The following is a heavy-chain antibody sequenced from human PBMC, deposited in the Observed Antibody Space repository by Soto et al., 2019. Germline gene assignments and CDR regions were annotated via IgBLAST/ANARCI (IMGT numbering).Heavy chain of an antibody. D-gene: IGHD2-2*01. CDR1: GFTFSNYA. J-gene: IGHJ4*02. CDR2: LGGGGSST. CDR3: AKGSSNSRPYYFDF. V-gene: IGHV3-23*01. Sequence: PGGSLRLSCAASGFTFSNYAMSWVRQTPGKGLEWVSALGGGGSSTYYADSVKGRFTISRDNSKNTLYLQMNTLGVDDTAVYYCAKGSSNSRPYYFDFWGQGALVTVSS.